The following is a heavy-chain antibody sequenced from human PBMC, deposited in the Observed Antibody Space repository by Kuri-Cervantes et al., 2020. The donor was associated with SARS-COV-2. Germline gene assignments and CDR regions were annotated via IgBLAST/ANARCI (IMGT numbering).Heavy chain of an antibody. CDR3: ARASEEHMIVVVITTGGWFDP. D-gene: IGHD3-22*01. J-gene: IGHJ5*02. Sequence: SETLSLTCTVSGGSLISESYYWSWIRQPPGKGLEWIGEINHSGSTNYNPSLKSRVTISVDTSKNQFSLKLSSVTAADTVVYYCARASEEHMIVVVITTGGWFDPWGQGTLVTVSS. CDR1: GGSLISESYY. V-gene: IGHV4-34*01. CDR2: INHSGST.